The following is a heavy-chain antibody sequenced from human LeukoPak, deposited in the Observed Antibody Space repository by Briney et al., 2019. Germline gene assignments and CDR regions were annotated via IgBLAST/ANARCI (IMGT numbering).Heavy chain of an antibody. Sequence: SETLSLTCTVSGGSISSGSYYWSWIRQPAGKGLEWIGRIYTSGSTNYNPSLKSRVTMSVDTSKNQFSLKLSSVTAADTAVYYCARGNSIAVAGNYWGQGTLVTVSS. D-gene: IGHD6-19*01. CDR1: GGSISSGSYY. J-gene: IGHJ4*02. V-gene: IGHV4-61*02. CDR3: ARGNSIAVAGNY. CDR2: IYTSGST.